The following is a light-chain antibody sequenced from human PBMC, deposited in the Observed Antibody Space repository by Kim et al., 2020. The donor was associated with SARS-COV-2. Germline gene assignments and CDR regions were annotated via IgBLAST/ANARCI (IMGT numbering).Light chain of an antibody. Sequence: DIVMTQSPDSLSVSLGERATINCKSSQSVLFNSSNNNKNYLSWYQQKPGQPPKLLIYWASTRESGVPERFSGSGSGTDFTLTISSLQAEDVAVYYCQQHYNAPLTFGGGTKVDIK. CDR1: QSVLFNSSNNNKNY. J-gene: IGKJ4*01. CDR2: WAS. CDR3: QQHYNAPLT. V-gene: IGKV4-1*01.